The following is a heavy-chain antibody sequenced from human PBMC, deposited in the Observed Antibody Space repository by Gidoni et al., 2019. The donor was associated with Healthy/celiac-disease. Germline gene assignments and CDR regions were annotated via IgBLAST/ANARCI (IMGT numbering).Heavy chain of an antibody. D-gene: IGHD1-1*01. J-gene: IGHJ4*02. Sequence: QVQLQESGPGLVQPSQTLSLTCTVSGGSIRSGGYYWSWIRQHPGKGLEWIGYIYYSGSTYYNPSLKSRVTISVDTSKNQFSLKLSSVTAADTAVYYCARELQELERRIDYWGQGTLVTVSS. CDR3: ARELQELERRIDY. CDR1: GGSIRSGGYY. V-gene: IGHV4-31*03. CDR2: IYYSGST.